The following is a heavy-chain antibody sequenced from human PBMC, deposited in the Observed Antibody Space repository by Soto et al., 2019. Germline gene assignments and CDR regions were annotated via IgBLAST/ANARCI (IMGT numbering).Heavy chain of an antibody. CDR2: IYYSGNT. J-gene: IGHJ5*02. CDR1: GDSISSGAYY. V-gene: IGHV4-61*08. D-gene: IGHD2-15*01. Sequence: SETLSLTCTVSGDSISSGAYYWSWIRQLPGKGLEWIGYIYYSGNTNYNPSLKSRVTISVDASKNEISLQVRSATAADAAVYYCARDLKEYCSDGKCNWFDPWGQGTLVTVSS. CDR3: ARDLKEYCSDGKCNWFDP.